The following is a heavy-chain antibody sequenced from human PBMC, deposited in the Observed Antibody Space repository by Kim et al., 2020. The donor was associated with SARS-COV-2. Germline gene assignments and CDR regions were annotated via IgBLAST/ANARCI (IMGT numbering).Heavy chain of an antibody. V-gene: IGHV5-10-1*01. Sequence: GESLKISCQGSGYSFTSYWISWVRQMPGKGLEWMGRIDPSDSYTIYSPSFQGHVTISVDKSISTAYLQWSSLKASDTAMYYCAGQQHLAYGMDVWGQGTTVTVSS. D-gene: IGHD6-13*01. CDR3: AGQQHLAYGMDV. CDR1: GYSFTSYW. CDR2: IDPSDSYT. J-gene: IGHJ6*02.